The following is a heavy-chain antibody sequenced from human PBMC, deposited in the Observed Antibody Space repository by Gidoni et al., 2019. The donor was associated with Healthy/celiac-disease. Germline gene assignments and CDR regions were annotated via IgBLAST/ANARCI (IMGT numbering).Heavy chain of an antibody. V-gene: IGHV3-33*01. CDR1: GFTFSSYG. D-gene: IGHD3-10*01. J-gene: IGHJ4*02. CDR2: IWYDGSNK. CDR3: ARDLWFGELYIPYDY. Sequence: QVQLVESGGGVVQPGRSLRLSCAASGFTFSSYGMHWVRQAPGKGLEWVAVIWYDGSNKYYADSVKGRFTISRDNSKNTLYLQMNSLRAEDTAVYYCARDLWFGELYIPYDYWGQGTLVTVSS.